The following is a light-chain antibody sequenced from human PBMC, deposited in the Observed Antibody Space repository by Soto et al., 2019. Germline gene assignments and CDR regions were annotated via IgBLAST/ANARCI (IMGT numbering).Light chain of an antibody. Sequence: EVVMTQSPATLSVSPGERATLSCRASETVATNLAWYQQKPGQAPRLLISGASTRAAGISDRFRGSGSGTEFTLTISSLRSEDFAVYYCQQYNNWPPWTFGQGTKVEIK. V-gene: IGKV3-15*01. CDR3: QQYNNWPPWT. CDR1: ETVATN. CDR2: GAS. J-gene: IGKJ1*01.